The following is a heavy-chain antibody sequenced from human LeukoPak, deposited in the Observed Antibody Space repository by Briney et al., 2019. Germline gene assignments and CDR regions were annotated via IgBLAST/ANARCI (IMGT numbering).Heavy chain of an antibody. CDR3: AKLYYYDSSGLPPLFDY. Sequence: PGGSLRLSCAASGFTFSSYAMSWVRQAPGKGLEWVSAISGSGGSTYYADSVKGRFTISRDNSKNTLYLQMNSLRAEDTAVYYCAKLYYYDSSGLPPLFDYCSQGTLVSVSS. CDR1: GFTFSSYA. V-gene: IGHV3-23*01. J-gene: IGHJ4*02. CDR2: ISGSGGST. D-gene: IGHD3-22*01.